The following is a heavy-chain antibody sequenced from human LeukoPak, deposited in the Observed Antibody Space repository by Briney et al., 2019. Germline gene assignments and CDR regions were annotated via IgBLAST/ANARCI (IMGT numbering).Heavy chain of an antibody. Sequence: GGSLRLSCAASGFTFSSYSMNWVRQVPGKGLEWVSSISSSSSSIYYADSVKGRFTISRDNAKNSLYLQMNSLRAEDTAVYYCARASGDIVETATMGSYWGQGTLVTVSS. V-gene: IGHV3-21*01. CDR2: ISSSSSSI. D-gene: IGHD5-18*01. J-gene: IGHJ4*02. CDR1: GFTFSSYS. CDR3: ARASGDIVETATMGSY.